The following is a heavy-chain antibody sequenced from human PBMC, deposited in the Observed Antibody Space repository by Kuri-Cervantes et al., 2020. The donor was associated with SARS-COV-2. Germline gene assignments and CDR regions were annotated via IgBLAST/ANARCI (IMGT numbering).Heavy chain of an antibody. V-gene: IGHV4-59*08. D-gene: IGHD2-2*01. J-gene: IGHJ2*01. Sequence: SETLSLTCTVSGGSISSYYWSWIRQPPGKGLEWIGHIYYSGSTNYNPSLKSRVTISVDTSKNQFSLKLSSVTAADTAVYYCARVRYCSSTSCRLGWYIDLWGRGTLVTVSS. CDR2: IYYSGST. CDR3: ARVRYCSSTSCRLGWYIDL. CDR1: GGSISSYY.